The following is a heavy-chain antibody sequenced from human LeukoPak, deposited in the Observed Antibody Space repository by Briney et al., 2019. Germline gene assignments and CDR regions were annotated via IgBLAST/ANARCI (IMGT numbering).Heavy chain of an antibody. V-gene: IGHV3-23*01. J-gene: IGHJ3*02. CDR3: ARAIRAPGTPENAFDI. D-gene: IGHD6-13*01. CDR1: GFTFNSYA. CDR2: ISSSGNNT. Sequence: GGTLRLSCAASGFTFNSYAMNWVRQAPGKGLEWVSTISSSGNNTYYTDSVKGRLTISRDNSQSTLYLHMNSLSTEDTALYYCARAIRAPGTPENAFDIWGQGTMVTVSS.